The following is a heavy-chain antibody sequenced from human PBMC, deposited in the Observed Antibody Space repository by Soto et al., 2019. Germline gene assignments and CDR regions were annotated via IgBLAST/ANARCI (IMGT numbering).Heavy chain of an antibody. D-gene: IGHD5-18*01. CDR2: IYHYGAT. V-gene: IGHV4-38-2*01. CDR1: GYSIRSGYY. J-gene: IGHJ4*02. CDR3: ARVDIAMAPFDY. Sequence: SETLSLTCGVSGYSIRSGYYWGWIRQPPGKGLEWIGSIYHYGATYHNSALKSRVTISVDTSKNQISLKLTSVTAADTAVYFCARVDIAMAPFDYWGQGTVVTVSS.